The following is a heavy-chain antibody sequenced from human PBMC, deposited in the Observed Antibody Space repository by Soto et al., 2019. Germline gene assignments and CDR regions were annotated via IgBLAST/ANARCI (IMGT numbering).Heavy chain of an antibody. Sequence: SETLSLTCAVSGGSISSSNWWSWVRQPPGKELEWIGEIYHSGSTNYNPSLKSRVTISVDKSKNQFSLKLSSVTAADTAVYYCARLRGDSSGYYSFDYWGQGTLVTVSS. D-gene: IGHD3-22*01. CDR2: IYHSGST. J-gene: IGHJ4*02. CDR1: GGSISSSNW. V-gene: IGHV4-4*02. CDR3: ARLRGDSSGYYSFDY.